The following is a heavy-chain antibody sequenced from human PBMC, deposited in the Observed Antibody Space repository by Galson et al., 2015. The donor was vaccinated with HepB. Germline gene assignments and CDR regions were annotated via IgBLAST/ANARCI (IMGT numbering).Heavy chain of an antibody. D-gene: IGHD6-13*01. CDR2: ISYDGSNK. V-gene: IGHV3-30-3*01. Sequence: SLRLSCAASGFTFSSYAMHWVRQAPGKGLEWVAVISYDGSNKYYTDSVKGRFTISRDNSKNTLYLRMNSLRAEDTAVYYCAKGVAAARGAAWYFDLWGRGTLVSVSS. J-gene: IGHJ2*01. CDR3: AKGVAAARGAAWYFDL. CDR1: GFTFSSYA.